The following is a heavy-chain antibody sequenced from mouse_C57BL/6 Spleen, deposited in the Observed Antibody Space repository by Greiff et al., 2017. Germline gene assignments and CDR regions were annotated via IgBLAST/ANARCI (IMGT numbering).Heavy chain of an antibody. D-gene: IGHD1-1*01. CDR2: IYPGSGST. CDR3: AKKDDYYGSRGYFDV. V-gene: IGHV1-55*01. J-gene: IGHJ1*03. CDR1: GYTFTSYW. Sequence: VQLQQPGAELVKPGASVKMSCKASGYTFTSYWITWVKQRPGQGLEWIGDIYPGSGSTNYNEKFKSKATLTVDTSSSTAYMQLSSLTSEDSAVYYCAKKDDYYGSRGYFDVWGTGTTVTVSS.